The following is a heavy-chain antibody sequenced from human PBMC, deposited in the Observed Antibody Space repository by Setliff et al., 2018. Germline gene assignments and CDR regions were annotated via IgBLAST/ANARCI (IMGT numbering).Heavy chain of an antibody. J-gene: IGHJ6*03. CDR2: TIPMFGTT. CDR3: VREGVDSRSSTDYRYYMDV. Sequence: ASVKVSCKASGGTFGSYGISWVRQAPGQGLEWMGGTIPMFGTTSYARQFQGRVTIITDESTSTAYMQLSSLGSEDTAVYYCVREGVDSRSSTDYRYYMDVWGKGTTVTVSS. V-gene: IGHV1-69*05. CDR1: GGTFGSYG. D-gene: IGHD3-22*01.